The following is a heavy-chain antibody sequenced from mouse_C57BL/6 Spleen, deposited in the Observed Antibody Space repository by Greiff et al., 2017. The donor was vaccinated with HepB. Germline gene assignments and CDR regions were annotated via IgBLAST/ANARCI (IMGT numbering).Heavy chain of an antibody. Sequence: QVTLKESGPGILQSSQTLSLTCSFSGFSLSTSGMGVSWIRQPSGKGLEWLAHIYWDDDKRYNPSLKSRLTISKDTSRNQVFLKITSVDTADTATYYCARRGDYGSYGYFDVWGTGTTVTVSS. CDR2: IYWDDDK. CDR1: GFSLSTSGMG. CDR3: ARRGDYGSYGYFDV. V-gene: IGHV8-12*01. D-gene: IGHD1-1*01. J-gene: IGHJ1*03.